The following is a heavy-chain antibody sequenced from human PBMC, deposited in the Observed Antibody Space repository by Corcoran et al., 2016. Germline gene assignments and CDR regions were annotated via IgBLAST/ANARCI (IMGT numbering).Heavy chain of an antibody. CDR1: GFTFSNAW. Sequence: EVQLVESGGGLVKPGGSLRLSCAASGFTFSNAWMNWVRQAPGKGLEWVGRIKSKTDGGTTDYAAPVKGRFPISRDDSKNTLYLQMNRLKTEDTAVYYCATVIWPGWFDPWGQGTLVTVSS. V-gene: IGHV3-15*07. CDR2: IKSKTDGGTT. CDR3: ATVIWPGWFDP. J-gene: IGHJ5*02.